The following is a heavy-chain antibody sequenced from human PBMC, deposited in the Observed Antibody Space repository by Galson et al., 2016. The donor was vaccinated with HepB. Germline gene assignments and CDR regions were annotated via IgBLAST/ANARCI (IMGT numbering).Heavy chain of an antibody. D-gene: IGHD6-19*01. J-gene: IGHJ4*02. CDR2: IDGPTPNT. CDR3: TTWLSHDFDY. CDR1: GFTFRNYA. Sequence: SLRLSCAASGFTFRNYALSWVRRAPGKGLEWVTHIDGPTPNTHYADSVRCRVSIYRDNSRDTLYLQMDSLTAEDSAIYYCTTWLSHDFDYWGQGTRVTVSS. V-gene: IGHV3-23*01.